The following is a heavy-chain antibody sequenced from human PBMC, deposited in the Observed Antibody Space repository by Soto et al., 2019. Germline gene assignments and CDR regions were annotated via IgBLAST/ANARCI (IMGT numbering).Heavy chain of an antibody. J-gene: IGHJ4*02. CDR3: ARDGSGSYYYYFDY. CDR2: IYHSGST. CDR1: GGSISSGGYS. V-gene: IGHV4-30-2*01. Sequence: QLQLQESGSGLVKPSQTLSLTCAVSGGSISSGGYSWSWIRQPPGKGLEWIGYIYHSGSTYYNPSLKSRVTISVDRSKNQFSLKLSSVTAADTAVYYCARDGSGSYYYYFDYWGQGTLATVSS. D-gene: IGHD3-10*01.